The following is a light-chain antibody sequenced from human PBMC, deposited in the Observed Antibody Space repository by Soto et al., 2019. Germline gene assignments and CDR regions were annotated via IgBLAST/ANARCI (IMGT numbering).Light chain of an antibody. CDR1: SSNIGKNY. CDR2: EHD. Sequence: QAAVTQPPSVSAAPGQKVTISCSGSSSNIGKNYVSWYQQLPGTAPKLLIYEHDKRPSGIPDRFSGSKTGTSATLGITGLQTGDEADYYCGTWDSSLSAGVFGTGTKLTVL. CDR3: GTWDSSLSAGV. V-gene: IGLV1-51*02. J-gene: IGLJ1*01.